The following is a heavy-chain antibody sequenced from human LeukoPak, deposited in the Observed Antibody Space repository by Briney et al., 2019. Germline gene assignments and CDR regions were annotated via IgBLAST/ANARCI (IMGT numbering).Heavy chain of an antibody. V-gene: IGHV3-15*01. J-gene: IGHJ4*02. CDR3: ARDFTVQATDESGSIGY. CDR1: GFTFSNYW. Sequence: GGSLRLSCAASGFTFSNYWLSWVRQAPGKGLEWVGRIKSKTDGGTTDYAAPVKGRFTISRDDSKNTLYLQMNSLRAEDTAVYYCARDFTVQATDESGSIGYWGQGTLVTVSS. D-gene: IGHD5-12*01. CDR2: IKSKTDGGTT.